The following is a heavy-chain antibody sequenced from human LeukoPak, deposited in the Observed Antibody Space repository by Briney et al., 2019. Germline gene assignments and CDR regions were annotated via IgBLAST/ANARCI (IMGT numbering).Heavy chain of an antibody. CDR2: ISSSSYI. CDR1: GFTFSSYS. D-gene: IGHD3-16*01. Sequence: GGSLRLSCAASGFTFSSYSMNWVRQAPGKGLEWVSSISSSSYIYYADSVKGRFTISRDNAKNSLYLQMNSLRAEDTAVYYCARGVEMGDFDYWGQGTLVTVSS. CDR3: ARGVEMGDFDY. J-gene: IGHJ4*02. V-gene: IGHV3-21*01.